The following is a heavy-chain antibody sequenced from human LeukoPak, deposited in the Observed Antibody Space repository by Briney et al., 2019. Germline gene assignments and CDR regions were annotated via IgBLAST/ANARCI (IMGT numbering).Heavy chain of an antibody. J-gene: IGHJ5*02. D-gene: IGHD6-13*01. Sequence: GASVKVSCKASGYTFTSRDMNWVRQAPGQGLEWMGWINPNSGGTNCAQKFQGRVTLTRDTSINTAYMEVSGLTCDDTAVYYCTRGRGAAAAYWFDPWGQGTQVTVSS. V-gene: IGHV1-2*02. CDR1: GYTFTSRD. CDR3: TRGRGAAAAYWFDP. CDR2: INPNSGGT.